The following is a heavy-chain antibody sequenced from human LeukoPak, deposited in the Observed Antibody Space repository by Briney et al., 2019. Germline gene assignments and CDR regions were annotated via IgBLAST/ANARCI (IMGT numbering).Heavy chain of an antibody. CDR3: ASNPYQVGATSSYFH. D-gene: IGHD1-26*01. CDR2: IIPIFGTA. CDR1: GGTFSSYA. V-gene: IGHV1-69*13. Sequence: GASVKVSCKASGGTFSSYAISWVRQAPGQGLEWMGGIIPIFGTANYAQKFQGRVTITADESTSTAYMELSSLRSEDTAVYYCASNPYQVGATSSYFHWGQGTLVTVSS. J-gene: IGHJ4*02.